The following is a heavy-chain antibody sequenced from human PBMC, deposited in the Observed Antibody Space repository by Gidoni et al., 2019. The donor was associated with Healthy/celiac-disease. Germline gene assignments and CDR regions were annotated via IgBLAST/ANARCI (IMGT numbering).Heavy chain of an antibody. J-gene: IGHJ5*02. CDR2: IVVGSGNT. CDR3: AAETLGYCSGGSCYSGWFDP. V-gene: IGHV1-58*02. CDR1: GFTFTSSA. D-gene: IGHD2-15*01. Sequence: QMQLVQSGPEVKKPGTSVKVSCKASGFTFTSSAMQWVRQARGQRLEWIGWIVVGSGNTNYAQKFQERVTITRDMSTSTAYMELSSLRSEDTAVYYCAAETLGYCSGGSCYSGWFDPWGQGTLVTVSS.